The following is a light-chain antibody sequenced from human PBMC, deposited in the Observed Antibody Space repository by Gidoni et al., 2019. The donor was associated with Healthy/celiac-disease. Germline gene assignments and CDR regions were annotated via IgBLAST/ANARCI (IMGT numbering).Light chain of an antibody. CDR3: QQYGSSPPLT. CDR1: QSGSSSY. J-gene: IGKJ4*01. CDR2: GAS. Sequence: EIVLTQSPGPLSLSPGERATLPCRASQSGSSSYLAWYQQTPGQAPRLLIDGASSRATGIPDRFSGSGSGTDFTLTISRLEPEDVAVYYCQQYGSSPPLTFGGGTKVEIK. V-gene: IGKV3-20*01.